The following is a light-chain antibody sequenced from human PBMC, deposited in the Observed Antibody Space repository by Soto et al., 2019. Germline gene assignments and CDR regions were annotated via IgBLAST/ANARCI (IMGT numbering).Light chain of an antibody. CDR1: SSNIGSNY. CDR3: AAWDDSLSGVV. V-gene: IGLV1-47*01. Sequence: HSVLTQPPSASGTPGQRVTISCSGSSSNIGSNYVYWYQQLPGTAPKLLIYRNNQRPSGVPDRFSGSKSGNSASLAISGLRSEDEADYYCAAWDDSLSGVVFGGGTKVTVL. J-gene: IGLJ2*01. CDR2: RNN.